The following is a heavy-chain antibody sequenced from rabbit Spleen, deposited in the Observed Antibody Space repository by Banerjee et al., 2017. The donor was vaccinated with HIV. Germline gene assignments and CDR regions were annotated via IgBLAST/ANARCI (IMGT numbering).Heavy chain of an antibody. CDR3: ARDLVAVIGWNFNL. J-gene: IGHJ4*01. CDR2: IYADSSGST. CDR1: GFSFSSSYY. D-gene: IGHD1-1*01. Sequence: QSLEESGGDLVKPEGSLTLTCTASGFSFSSSYYMCWVRQAPGKGLEYIACIYADSSGSTVYASWAKGRFTMSRTSSTTVTLQMSSLTAADTATYFCARDLVAVIGWNFNLWGPGTLVTVS. V-gene: IGHV1S40*01.